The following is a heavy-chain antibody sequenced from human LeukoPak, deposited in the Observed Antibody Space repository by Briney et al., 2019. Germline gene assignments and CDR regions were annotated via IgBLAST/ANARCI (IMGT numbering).Heavy chain of an antibody. V-gene: IGHV3-7*01. Sequence: HTGGSLRLSCAASGFTFSSYWMSWVRQAPGKGREGVANIKQDGSEKYYVDSVKGRFTISRDNAKNSLYLQMNSLRAEDTAVYYCARGGEVHYFDYWGQGTLVTVSS. CDR2: IKQDGSEK. CDR3: ARGGEVHYFDY. CDR1: GFTFSSYW. J-gene: IGHJ4*02.